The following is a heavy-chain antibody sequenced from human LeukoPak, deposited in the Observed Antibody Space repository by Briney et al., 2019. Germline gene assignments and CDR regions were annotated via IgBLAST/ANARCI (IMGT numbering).Heavy chain of an antibody. Sequence: SETLSLTCTVSGGSISSSSYYCGWIRQPPGKGLEWIGSIYYSGSTYYNPSLKSRVTISVDTSKNQFSLKLSSVTAADTAVYYCARPATTDAFASWSQGRMVTV. D-gene: IGHD5-12*01. CDR1: GGSISSSSYY. CDR2: IYYSGST. J-gene: IGHJ3*02. V-gene: IGHV4-39*01. CDR3: ARPATTDAFAS.